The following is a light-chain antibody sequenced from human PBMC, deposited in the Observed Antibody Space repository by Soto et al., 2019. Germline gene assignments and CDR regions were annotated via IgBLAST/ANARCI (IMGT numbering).Light chain of an antibody. Sequence: EIGLTQFPGTLSLSPGERATLSCRASQSLKTNSIAWYQQKPGQAPRLLISAVSSRATDIPDRFNGGGSGTDFTLNISRLEPEDFAMYYCQHYGSSPPWTFGQGTKVDFK. CDR1: QSLKTNS. V-gene: IGKV3-20*01. CDR2: AVS. J-gene: IGKJ1*01. CDR3: QHYGSSPPWT.